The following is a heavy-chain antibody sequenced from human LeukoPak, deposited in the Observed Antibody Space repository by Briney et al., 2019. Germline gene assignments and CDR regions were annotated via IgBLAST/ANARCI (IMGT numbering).Heavy chain of an antibody. CDR1: GGSISSYY. CDR3: AREAAVRGVHNWFDP. Sequence: PSETLSLTCTVSGGSISSYYWSWIRQPPGKGLEWIGYIYYSGSTNYNPSLKSRVTISVDTSKNQFSLKLSSVTAADTAVYYCAREAAVRGVHNWFDPWGQGTLVTVSS. J-gene: IGHJ5*02. V-gene: IGHV4-59*01. D-gene: IGHD3-10*01. CDR2: IYYSGST.